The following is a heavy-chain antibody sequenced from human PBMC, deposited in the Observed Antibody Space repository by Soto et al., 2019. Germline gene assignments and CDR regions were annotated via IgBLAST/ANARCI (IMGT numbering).Heavy chain of an antibody. CDR3: ARDWYRAFDM. CDR1: GFTFNNFW. Sequence: EVQLVESGGDLVQPGGSLRLSCAASGFTFNNFWMSWVRQAPGRGLESVANINQDGNEKYYVDSVNGRITISRDNTKNSLYLQVNSLRAEDTAIYYCARDWYRAFDMWGQGTMVTVSS. CDR2: INQDGNEK. D-gene: IGHD6-13*01. J-gene: IGHJ3*02. V-gene: IGHV3-7*01.